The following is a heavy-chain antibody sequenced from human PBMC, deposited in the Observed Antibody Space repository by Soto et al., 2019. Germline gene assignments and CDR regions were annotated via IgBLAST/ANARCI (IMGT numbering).Heavy chain of an antibody. Sequence: EVQLVETGGGLIQPGGSLRLSCAASGFTVSSNYMSWVRQAPGKGLEWVSVIYSGGSTYYADSVKGRFTISRDNSKNTLYLQMNSLRAEDTAVYYCARYPDPNDYYYGMDVWGQGTTVTVSS. J-gene: IGHJ6*02. CDR2: IYSGGST. CDR1: GFTVSSNY. CDR3: ARYPDPNDYYYGMDV. V-gene: IGHV3-53*02.